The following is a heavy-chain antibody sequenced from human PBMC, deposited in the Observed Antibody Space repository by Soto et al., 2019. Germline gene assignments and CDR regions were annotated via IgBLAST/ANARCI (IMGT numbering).Heavy chain of an antibody. CDR3: ARGYCSGGSCKTTGPIYYYGMDV. D-gene: IGHD2-15*01. V-gene: IGHV4-38-2*01. CDR1: GYSISSGYY. Sequence: QVQLQESGPGLVKPSETLSLTCAVSGYSISSGYYWGWIRQPPGKGLEWIGSIYHSGSTYYNPSLKRRVTISVDTSKNQFSLKLSSVTAADTAVYYCARGYCSGGSCKTTGPIYYYGMDVWGQGTTVTVSS. J-gene: IGHJ6*02. CDR2: IYHSGST.